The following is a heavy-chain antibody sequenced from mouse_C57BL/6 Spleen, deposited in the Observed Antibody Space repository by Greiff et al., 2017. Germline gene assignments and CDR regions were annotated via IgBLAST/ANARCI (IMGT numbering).Heavy chain of an antibody. CDR2: IHPNSGST. D-gene: IGHD2-3*01. CDR1: GYTFTSYW. Sequence: QVQLQQPGAELVKPGASVKLSCKASGYTFTSYWMHWVKQRPGQGLEWIGMIHPNSGSTNYNEKFKSKATLTVDKSSSTAYMQLSSLTSEDSAVYDCARRGIGGYYVGYFDVWGTGTTVTVSS. CDR3: ARRGIGGYYVGYFDV. J-gene: IGHJ1*03. V-gene: IGHV1-64*01.